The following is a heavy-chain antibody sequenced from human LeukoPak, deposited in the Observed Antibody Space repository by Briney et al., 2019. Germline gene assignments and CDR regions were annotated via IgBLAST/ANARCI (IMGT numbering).Heavy chain of an antibody. CDR3: ARYPDTAMVGSLDY. D-gene: IGHD5-18*01. J-gene: IGHJ4*02. CDR2: MAYDGSDQ. CDR1: GFTFSYYG. V-gene: IGHV3-30*03. Sequence: GGSLRLSCAASGFTFSYYGMHWVRQAPGKGLEWVAVMAYDGSDQYYADSVKGRFTISRDNSKNTLYLQMNSLRAEDTAVYYCARYPDTAMVGSLDYWGQGTLVTVSS.